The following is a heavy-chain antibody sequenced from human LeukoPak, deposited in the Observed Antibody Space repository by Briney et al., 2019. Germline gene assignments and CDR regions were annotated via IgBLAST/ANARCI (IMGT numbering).Heavy chain of an antibody. V-gene: IGHV2-5*02. CDR1: GFSLTTYGEG. D-gene: IGHD3-22*01. J-gene: IGHJ4*02. CDR3: AHMGYFDSSGYFRYYFDY. Sequence: ESGPTLLKPPQHLTLTCSFSGFSLTTYGEGGAWVRQPPGKALEWLSLIYWDDDERYSPSLRSRLSITKDTSRSQVVLTMANMDPVDTATYYCAHMGYFDSSGYFRYYFDYWGQGTLVTVSS. CDR2: IYWDDDE.